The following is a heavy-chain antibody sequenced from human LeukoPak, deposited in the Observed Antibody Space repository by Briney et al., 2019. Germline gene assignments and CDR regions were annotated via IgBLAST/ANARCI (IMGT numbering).Heavy chain of an antibody. CDR3: ARGWWELYFRVYFDY. CDR2: ISSSSSYI. CDR1: GFTFSSYS. J-gene: IGHJ4*02. Sequence: GGSLRLSCAASGFTFSSYSMNWVRQAPGKGLEWVSSISSSSSYIYYADSVKGRFTISRDNAKNSLYLQMNSLRAEVTAVYYCARGWWELYFRVYFDYWGQGTLVTVSS. D-gene: IGHD1-26*01. V-gene: IGHV3-21*01.